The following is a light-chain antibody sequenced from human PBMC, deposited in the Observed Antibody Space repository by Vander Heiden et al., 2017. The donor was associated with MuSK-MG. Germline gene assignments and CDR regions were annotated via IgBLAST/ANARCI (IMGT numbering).Light chain of an antibody. CDR3: QQSYSTPPT. CDR1: QSISSY. V-gene: IGKV1-39*01. J-gene: IGKJ4*01. CDR2: AAS. Sequence: DIQMTQSPSSLSASVGDRVTITCRASQSISSYLNWYQQKPGKAPKLLIYAASSLQRGVPSRFSGSGSGTDFTLTISSLQPEDFATYSCQQSYSTPPTFGGGTKVEIK.